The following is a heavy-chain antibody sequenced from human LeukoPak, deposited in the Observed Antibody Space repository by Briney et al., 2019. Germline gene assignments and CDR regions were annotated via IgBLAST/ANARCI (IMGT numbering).Heavy chain of an antibody. D-gene: IGHD3-10*02. CDR1: GFSFDNHA. CDR2: ISWNSENL. V-gene: IGHV3-9*01. CDR3: AKDMFDLFDAFDI. J-gene: IGHJ3*02. Sequence: PGGSLRLSCVASGFSFDNHAMHWVRQGPGKGLEWVSTISWNSENLNYADSVKGRFTISRDNAKNSLYLQMNSLRAEDTALYYCAKDMFDLFDAFDIWGQGTTVTVSS.